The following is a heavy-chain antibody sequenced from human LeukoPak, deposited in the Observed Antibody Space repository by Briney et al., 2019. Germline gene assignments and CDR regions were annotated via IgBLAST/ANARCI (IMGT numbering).Heavy chain of an antibody. D-gene: IGHD4-17*01. V-gene: IGHV1-69*04. Sequence: GASVKVSCKASGGTFSSYAISWVRQAPGQGLEWMGRIIPIFGIANYAQKFQGRATITADKSTSTAYMELSSLRSEDTAVYYCARVVTVTTWQSFDYWGQGTLVTVSS. CDR3: ARVVTVTTWQSFDY. J-gene: IGHJ4*02. CDR1: GGTFSSYA. CDR2: IIPIFGIA.